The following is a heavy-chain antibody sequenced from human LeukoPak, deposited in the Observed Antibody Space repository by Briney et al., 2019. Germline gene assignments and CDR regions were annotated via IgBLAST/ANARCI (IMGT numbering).Heavy chain of an antibody. Sequence: SETLSLTCTVSGDSISNYYWSWIRQPPGKGLEWMGYIYHSGSTNYNPSLKSRVTISEDTSKNQFSLKVGSVTAADTAVYYCARTFDFWSGQFDSWGQGILVTVSS. CDR1: GDSISNYY. D-gene: IGHD3-3*01. CDR3: ARTFDFWSGQFDS. V-gene: IGHV4-59*01. J-gene: IGHJ4*02. CDR2: IYHSGST.